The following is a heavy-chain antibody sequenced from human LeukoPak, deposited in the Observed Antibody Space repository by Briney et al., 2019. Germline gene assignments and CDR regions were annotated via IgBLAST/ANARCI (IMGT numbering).Heavy chain of an antibody. J-gene: IGHJ3*02. V-gene: IGHV4-59*01. D-gene: IGHD1-26*01. CDR1: GGSISSYY. CDR2: IYYSGST. CDR3: ARDLTHSGTYTGPGGFDI. Sequence: PSETLSLTCTVSGGSISSYYWSWIRQPPGKGLEWIGYIYYSGSTNYNPSLKSRVTISLDTSKNQFSLNLSSVTAADTAVYYCARDLTHSGTYTGPGGFDIWGQGTVVTVSS.